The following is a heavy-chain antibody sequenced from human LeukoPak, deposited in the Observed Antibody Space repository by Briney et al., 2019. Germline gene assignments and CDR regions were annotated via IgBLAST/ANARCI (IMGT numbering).Heavy chain of an antibody. CDR1: GFTFSSYG. Sequence: GGSLRLSCAASGFTFSSYGMHWVRQAPGKGLEWVAVISYDGSNKYYADSVKGRFTISRDNSKNTLYLQMNSLRAEDTAVYYCAKDSDAFDIWGQGTMVTVSS. J-gene: IGHJ3*02. CDR3: AKDSDAFDI. CDR2: ISYDGSNK. V-gene: IGHV3-30*18.